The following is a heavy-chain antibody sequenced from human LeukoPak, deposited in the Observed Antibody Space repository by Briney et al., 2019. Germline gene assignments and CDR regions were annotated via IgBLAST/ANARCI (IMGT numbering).Heavy chain of an antibody. D-gene: IGHD5-24*01. Sequence: SETLSLTCAVYGGSFSGYYWSWIRQPPGKGLEWIGEINHSGSTNYNPSLKSRVTISVDTSKNQFSLKLSSVTAADTAVYYCAIGGYNGSFDYWGQGTLATVSS. J-gene: IGHJ4*02. CDR1: GGSFSGYY. CDR2: INHSGST. V-gene: IGHV4-34*01. CDR3: AIGGYNGSFDY.